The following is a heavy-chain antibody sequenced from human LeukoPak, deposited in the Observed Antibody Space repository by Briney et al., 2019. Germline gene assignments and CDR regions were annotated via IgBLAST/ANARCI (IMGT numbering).Heavy chain of an antibody. CDR2: IYYSGST. V-gene: IGHV4-59*01. CDR3: ARTGGPTYKSSWFI. D-gene: IGHD6-13*01. Sequence: SETLSLICTVSGGSINIYYWSWIRQPPGKGLEWIGYIYYSGSTNYNPSLKSRVTISADTSKNQLSLKLSSVTAAGTAVYYCARTGGPTYKSSWFIWGQGTMVTVSS. CDR1: GGSINIYY. J-gene: IGHJ3*02.